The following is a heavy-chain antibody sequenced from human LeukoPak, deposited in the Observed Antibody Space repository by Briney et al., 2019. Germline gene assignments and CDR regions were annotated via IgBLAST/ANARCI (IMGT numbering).Heavy chain of an antibody. D-gene: IGHD5-18*01. CDR1: GFTFSDYY. Sequence: GGSLRLSCAASGFTFSDYYMSWVRQAPGKGLEWVSVIYSGGSTYYADSVKGRFTISRHNSKNTLYLQMNSLRAEDTAVYYCARDAGYSYGPLDYWGQGTLVTVSS. CDR2: IYSGGST. CDR3: ARDAGYSYGPLDY. J-gene: IGHJ4*02. V-gene: IGHV3-53*04.